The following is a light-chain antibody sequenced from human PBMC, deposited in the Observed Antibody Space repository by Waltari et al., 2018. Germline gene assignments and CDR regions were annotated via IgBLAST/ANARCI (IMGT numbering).Light chain of an antibody. CDR3: SSYGGSNTVV. J-gene: IGLJ2*01. V-gene: IGLV2-8*01. CDR1: SSYVGAYTY. CDR2: EVS. Sequence: QSALTQPPSASGSPGQSVTISCTGTSSYVGAYTYVSWYQQHPGKAPKLMISEVSKRPSGVPDRFSGSKSGNTASLTVSGLQSEDEADYYCSSYGGSNTVVFGGGTKLTVL.